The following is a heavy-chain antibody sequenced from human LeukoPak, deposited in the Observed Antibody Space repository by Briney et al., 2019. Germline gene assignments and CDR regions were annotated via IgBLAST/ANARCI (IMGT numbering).Heavy chain of an antibody. CDR3: AKMVREFYTISYYFDY. V-gene: IGHV3-23*01. Sequence: GGSLRLSCPVNGLTFSRYAMNWVRQAQGKGLEWVSGTSGSGAGTYYADSVKGRFTISRENSKNTLYLQMNSLRAEDTAVYYCAKMVREFYTISYYFDYWGQGTLVTVSS. D-gene: IGHD2-8*01. CDR1: GLTFSRYA. CDR2: TSGSGAGT. J-gene: IGHJ4*02.